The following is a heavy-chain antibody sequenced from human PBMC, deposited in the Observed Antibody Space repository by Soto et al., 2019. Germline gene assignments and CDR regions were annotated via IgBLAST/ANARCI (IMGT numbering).Heavy chain of an antibody. CDR2: ISSGGSNT. CDR1: GFTFSPYA. J-gene: IGHJ4*02. CDR3: ANLRDSVTTF. Sequence: QPGGSLRLSCAASGFTFSPYAMTWVRQAPGKGLEWVSSISSGGSNTYYADSVKGRFTVSRDNSKDTLYLQMNSLRAEDTAVYYCANLRDSVTTFWGQGALVTVSS. D-gene: IGHD4-4*01. V-gene: IGHV3-23*01.